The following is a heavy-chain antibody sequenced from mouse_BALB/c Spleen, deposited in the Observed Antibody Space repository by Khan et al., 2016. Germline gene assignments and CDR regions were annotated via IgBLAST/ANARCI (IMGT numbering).Heavy chain of an antibody. J-gene: IGHJ1*01. CDR2: INPDSSTT. CDR1: GFDFSRYW. V-gene: IGHV4-1*02. CDR3: ASIHYYYWYFDV. D-gene: IGHD1-2*01. Sequence: EVQLQESGGGLVQPGGSLKLSCAASGFDFSRYWMSWVRQAPGKGLEWIGEINPDSSTTNYTPSLKDIFIISRDNAKNTLYLQMSKVRSEDTARYYCASIHYYYWYFDVWGAGTTVTVSS.